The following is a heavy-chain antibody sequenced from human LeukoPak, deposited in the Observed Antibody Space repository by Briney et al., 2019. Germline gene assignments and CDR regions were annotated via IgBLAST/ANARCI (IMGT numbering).Heavy chain of an antibody. CDR2: IYHSGST. D-gene: IGHD5-18*01. Sequence: PSETLSLTCTVSGGSISSGGYYWSWIRQPPGKGLEWIGYIYHSGSTYYNPSLKSRVTISVDKSKNQFSLKLSSVTAADTAVYYCARVGYMGYSYGPADLFDYWGQGTLVTVSS. J-gene: IGHJ4*02. V-gene: IGHV4-30-2*01. CDR3: ARVGYMGYSYGPADLFDY. CDR1: GGSISSGGYY.